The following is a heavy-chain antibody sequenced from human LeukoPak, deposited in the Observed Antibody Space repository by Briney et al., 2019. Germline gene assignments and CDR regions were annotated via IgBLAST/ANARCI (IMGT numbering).Heavy chain of an antibody. V-gene: IGHV3-23*01. D-gene: IGHD5-18*01. CDR3: AKGPHTASSYNWFDP. J-gene: IGHJ5*02. CDR1: GFTFSIYA. Sequence: QPGGSLRLSCAASGFTFSIYAMSWVRQAPGKGLEWGSVISGSGGSTYYADSVKGRFTISRDNSQNTLYLQMNSLRAEDTAVYYCAKGPHTASSYNWFDPWGRGTLVTVSS. CDR2: ISGSGGST.